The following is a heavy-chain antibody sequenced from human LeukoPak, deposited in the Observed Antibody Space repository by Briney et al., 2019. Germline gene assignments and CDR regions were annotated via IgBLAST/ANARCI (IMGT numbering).Heavy chain of an antibody. J-gene: IGHJ4*02. V-gene: IGHV3-21*01. Sequence: PGGSLRLSCTATGFTFRTHSMNWVRQAPGKGLEWVSSISSGSLYIYYADSVKGRFTISRDNSKNTLYLQMNSLRAEDTAVYYCARGVIAENYYFDYWGQGTLVTVSS. CDR3: ARGVIAENYYFDY. CDR2: ISSGSLYI. D-gene: IGHD2/OR15-2a*01. CDR1: GFTFRTHS.